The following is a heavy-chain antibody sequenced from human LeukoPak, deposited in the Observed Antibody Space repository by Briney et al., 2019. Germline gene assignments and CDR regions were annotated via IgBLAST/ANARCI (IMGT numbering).Heavy chain of an antibody. CDR1: GFTFSTYA. V-gene: IGHV3-48*04. Sequence: GGSLRLSCAASGFTFSTYAMSWVRQAPGKGLEWVSFISSSSSTIYYADSVKGRFTISRDNAKNSLYLQMNSLRAEDTAVYYCARDRGGSYSAIDYWGQGTLVTVSS. D-gene: IGHD1-26*01. CDR3: ARDRGGSYSAIDY. CDR2: ISSSSSTI. J-gene: IGHJ4*02.